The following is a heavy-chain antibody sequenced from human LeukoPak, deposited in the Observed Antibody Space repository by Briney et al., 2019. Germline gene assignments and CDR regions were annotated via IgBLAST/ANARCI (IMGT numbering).Heavy chain of an antibody. CDR3: AKGSTPFKPTLIYCSSTSCPPDY. CDR1: GFTFSSYG. V-gene: IGHV3-30*18. CDR2: ISYDGSNK. D-gene: IGHD2-2*01. J-gene: IGHJ4*02. Sequence: PGRSLRLSCAASGFTFSSYGMHWVRQAPGKGLGWVAVISYDGSNKYYADSVKGRFTISRDNSKNTLYLQMNSLRAEDTAVYYCAKGSTPFKPTLIYCSSTSCPPDYWGQGTLVTVSS.